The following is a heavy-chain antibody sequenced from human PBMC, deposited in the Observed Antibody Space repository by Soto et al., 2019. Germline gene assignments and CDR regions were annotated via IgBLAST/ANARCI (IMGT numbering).Heavy chain of an antibody. CDR3: ARGGKYSSSWYSGIGYYYYYGMDV. CDR2: INHSGST. Sequence: SETLSLTCAVYGGSFSGYYWSWIRQPPGKGLEWIGEINHSGSTNYNPSLKSRVTISVDTSKNQFSLKLSSVTAADTAVYYCARGGKYSSSWYSGIGYYYYYGMDVWGQGTTVIVSS. CDR1: GGSFSGYY. D-gene: IGHD6-13*01. V-gene: IGHV4-34*01. J-gene: IGHJ6*02.